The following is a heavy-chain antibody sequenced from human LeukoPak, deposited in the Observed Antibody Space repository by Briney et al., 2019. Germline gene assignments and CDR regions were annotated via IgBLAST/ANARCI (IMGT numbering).Heavy chain of an antibody. V-gene: IGHV4-4*07. CDR3: VRDLVYIAVAGTVAFDI. D-gene: IGHD6-19*01. Sequence: SETLSLTCTVSGGSISRYHWSWIRQPAGKGLEWIGRIYASGSTNYNPSLKSRVTISVDKSKNQFSLKLSSVTAADTAVYYCVRDLVYIAVAGTVAFDIWGQGTMVTVSS. CDR1: GGSISRYH. CDR2: IYASGST. J-gene: IGHJ3*02.